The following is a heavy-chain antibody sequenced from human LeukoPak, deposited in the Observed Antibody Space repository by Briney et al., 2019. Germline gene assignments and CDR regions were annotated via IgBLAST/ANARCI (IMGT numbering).Heavy chain of an antibody. CDR3: AKGHQVTTFYAAFDI. Sequence: GGSLRLSCAASGFTFSSYAMSWVRQAPGKGLEWVSGISGSGETTYYADSVKGRFTISRDNSKNTLYLQMNSLRAEDTALYYCAKGHQVTTFYAAFDIWGQGTMVTVSS. CDR1: GFTFSSYA. J-gene: IGHJ3*02. CDR2: ISGSGETT. D-gene: IGHD2/OR15-2a*01. V-gene: IGHV3-23*01.